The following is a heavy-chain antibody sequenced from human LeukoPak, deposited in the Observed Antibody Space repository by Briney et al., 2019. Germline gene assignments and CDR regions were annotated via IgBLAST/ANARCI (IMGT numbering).Heavy chain of an antibody. V-gene: IGHV3-15*01. CDR1: GFTFSNAW. J-gene: IGHJ4*02. CDR2: IKSKTDGGTT. CDR3: TTDRGGYLHFDY. Sequence: PGGSLRLSCAASGFTFSNAWMSWVRQAPGKGLEWVGRIKSKTDGGTTDYAAPVKGRFTISRDDSKNTLYLQMNSLKTEDTAVYYCTTDRGGYLHFDYWGQGTLVTVSS. D-gene: IGHD5-12*01.